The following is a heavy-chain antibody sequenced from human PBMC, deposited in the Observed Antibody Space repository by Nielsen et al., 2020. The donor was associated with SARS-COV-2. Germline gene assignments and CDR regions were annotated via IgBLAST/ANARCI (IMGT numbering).Heavy chain of an antibody. J-gene: IGHJ4*02. V-gene: IGHV3-73*01. D-gene: IGHD6-13*01. CDR2: IRSKTHSYET. CDR1: GFSFSDSG. CDR3: ARVEGSSWYFDY. Sequence: GGSLRLSCAASGFSFSDSGMHWVRQASGKGLEWVGRIRSKTHSYETVYAASVRDRFTISRDDSNNTAYLQMNSLKTEDTAVYYCARVEGSSWYFDYWGQGTLVTVSS.